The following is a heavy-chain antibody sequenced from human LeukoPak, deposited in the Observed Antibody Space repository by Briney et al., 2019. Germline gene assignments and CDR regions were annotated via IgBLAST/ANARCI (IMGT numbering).Heavy chain of an antibody. CDR2: INWNGGST. J-gene: IGHJ6*02. Sequence: GGSLSLSCAASGFTCSEYGMSGGLQAPGKGLEWVSGINWNGGSTGYADSVKGRFTISRDNAKNSMFLQMNSLRAEDTALYTCAREGYCSSTRCYEAGLHVWGQGTTVTVSS. CDR1: GFTCSEYG. CDR3: AREGYCSSTRCYEAGLHV. V-gene: IGHV3-20*01. D-gene: IGHD2-2*01.